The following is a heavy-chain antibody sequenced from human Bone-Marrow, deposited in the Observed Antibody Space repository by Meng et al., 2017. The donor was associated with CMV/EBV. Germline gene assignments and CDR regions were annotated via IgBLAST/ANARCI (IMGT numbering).Heavy chain of an antibody. CDR1: GFTFSSYW. Sequence: GGSLRLSCAASGFTFSSYWMHWVRQAPGKGLVWVSRINSDGSSTSYADSVKGRFTISRDNAKNSLYLQMNSLRAEDTAVYYCARVIESTTVTTNYYYYGMDVWGQGTTVTVSS. J-gene: IGHJ6*02. CDR3: ARVIESTTVTTNYYYYGMDV. CDR2: INSDGSST. D-gene: IGHD4-17*01. V-gene: IGHV3-74*01.